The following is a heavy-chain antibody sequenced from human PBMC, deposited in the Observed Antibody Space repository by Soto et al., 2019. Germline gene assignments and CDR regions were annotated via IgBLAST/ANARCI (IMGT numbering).Heavy chain of an antibody. J-gene: IGHJ4*02. D-gene: IGHD2-2*03. CDR3: ARGPLDSTATF. V-gene: IGHV3-7*01. CDR1: GFTFSGYW. Sequence: PGGSLRLSCTGSGFTFSGYWMSWVRQAPGKGLEWVATIKHDGNEKHCVDSLRGRFTISRDNAKNSLYLQMDSLRVEDTAVYYCARGPLDSTATFWGQGT. CDR2: IKHDGNEK.